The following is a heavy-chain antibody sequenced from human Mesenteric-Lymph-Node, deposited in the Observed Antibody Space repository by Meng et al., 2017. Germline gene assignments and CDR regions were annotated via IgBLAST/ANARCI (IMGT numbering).Heavy chain of an antibody. D-gene: IGHD2-21*02. J-gene: IGHJ4*02. CDR1: GFTFSSYS. CDR3: ARDGVVTDKGGDY. V-gene: IGHV3-21*04. Sequence: GESLKISCAASGFTFSSYSMNWVRQAPGKGLEWVSSISSSSSYIYYADSVKGRFTISRDNAKNSLYLQMNSLRAEDTAVYYCARDGVVTDKGGDYWGQGTLVTVSS. CDR2: ISSSSSYI.